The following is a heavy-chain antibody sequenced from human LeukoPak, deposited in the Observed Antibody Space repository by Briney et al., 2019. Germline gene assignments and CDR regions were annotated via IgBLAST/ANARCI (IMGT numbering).Heavy chain of an antibody. V-gene: IGHV4-38-2*02. CDR1: GYSISSGYF. J-gene: IGHJ4*02. CDR2: MYHSGST. CDR3: AAYDSSGYQIDY. D-gene: IGHD3-22*01. Sequence: PSETLSLTCSVSGYSISSGYFWGWIRQPPGKGLEWIGSMYHSGSTNYNPSLKSRVTISVDTSKNQFSLKLSSVTAADTAVYYCAAYDSSGYQIDYWGQGTLVTVSS.